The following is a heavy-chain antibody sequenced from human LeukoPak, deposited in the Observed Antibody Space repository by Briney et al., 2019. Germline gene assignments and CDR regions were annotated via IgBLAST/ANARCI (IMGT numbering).Heavy chain of an antibody. Sequence: PSETLSLTCAVYGGSFSGYYWSWIRQPPGKGLEWIGEINHSGSTNYNPSLKSRVTISVDTSKNQFSLKLSSVTAADTAVYYCARDGYNYYGQLFDYWGQGTLVTVSS. J-gene: IGHJ4*02. V-gene: IGHV4-34*01. CDR2: INHSGST. D-gene: IGHD5-24*01. CDR3: ARDGYNYYGQLFDY. CDR1: GGSFSGYY.